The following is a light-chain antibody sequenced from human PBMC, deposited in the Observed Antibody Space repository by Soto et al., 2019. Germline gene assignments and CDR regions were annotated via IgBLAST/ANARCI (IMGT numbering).Light chain of an antibody. V-gene: IGKV3-20*01. Sequence: EIVLTQSPGTLSLSPGGRATLSCRASQSVSSSYLAWYQQKPGQAPRLLIYDASSRATGIPDRFSGSGSGTDFTLTISRLEPEDFALYYCQQYGSSVQFGGGTKVDI. CDR3: QQYGSSVQ. CDR1: QSVSSSY. CDR2: DAS. J-gene: IGKJ4*02.